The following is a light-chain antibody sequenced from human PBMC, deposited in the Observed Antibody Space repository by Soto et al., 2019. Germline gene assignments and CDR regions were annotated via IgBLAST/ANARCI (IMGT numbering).Light chain of an antibody. Sequence: DMRMTQSPSSLSASVGDSVTITCRASQSISSFLNWYQQKPGEAPKVLIYTTSTLQSRVPSRFSGSGSGTDFPPTISSLQPEDFATYYCQQSYDSRAFGQGTKVEIK. V-gene: IGKV1-39*01. J-gene: IGKJ1*01. CDR3: QQSYDSRA. CDR2: TTS. CDR1: QSISSF.